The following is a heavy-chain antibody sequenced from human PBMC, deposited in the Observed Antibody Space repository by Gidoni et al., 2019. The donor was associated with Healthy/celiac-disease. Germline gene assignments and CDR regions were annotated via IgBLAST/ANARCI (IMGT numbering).Heavy chain of an antibody. Sequence: QVQLVESGGGVVQPGRSLSLSCAASGFTFSRYGMHWVRQAPGKGLEWVAVISYDGSNKYYADSVKGRFTISRDNSKNTLYLQMNSLRAEDTAVYYCAKSGGKTPKYSGYGSFDYWGQGTLVTVSS. J-gene: IGHJ4*02. CDR2: ISYDGSNK. CDR3: AKSGGKTPKYSGYGSFDY. CDR1: GFTFSRYG. D-gene: IGHD5-12*01. V-gene: IGHV3-30*18.